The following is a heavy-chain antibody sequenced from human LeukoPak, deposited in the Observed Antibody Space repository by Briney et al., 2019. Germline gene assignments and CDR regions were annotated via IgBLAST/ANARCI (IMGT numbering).Heavy chain of an antibody. CDR1: GFTFSSYA. D-gene: IGHD5-12*01. J-gene: IGHJ4*02. CDR3: ARDRYSGYDRPKQLTDFDY. Sequence: GGSLRLSCAASGFTFSSYAMSWLRQAPGKGLEWVSGIVVSGGRTYYADSVKGRFTISRDNAKNSLYLQMNSLRAEDTAVYYCARDRYSGYDRPKQLTDFDYWGQGTLVTVSS. CDR2: IVVSGGRT. V-gene: IGHV3-23*01.